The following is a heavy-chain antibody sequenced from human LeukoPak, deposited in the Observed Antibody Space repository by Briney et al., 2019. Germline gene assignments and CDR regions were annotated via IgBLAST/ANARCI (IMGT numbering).Heavy chain of an antibody. V-gene: IGHV4-4*02. D-gene: IGHD3-10*01. Sequence: PSETLSLTCAVSGGSISSSNWWSWVRQPPGKGLEWIGEIYHNGRTNYNPSLKSRVTISVDRSKNQFSLKLSSVTAADTAVYYCARAFYYYGSGSNGGNWFDPWGQGTLVTVSS. J-gene: IGHJ5*02. CDR1: GGSISSSNW. CDR3: ARAFYYYGSGSNGGNWFDP. CDR2: IYHNGRT.